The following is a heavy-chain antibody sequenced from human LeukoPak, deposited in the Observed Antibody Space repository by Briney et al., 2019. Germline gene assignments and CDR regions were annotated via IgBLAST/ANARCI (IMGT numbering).Heavy chain of an antibody. CDR2: ISSSGSTI. CDR3: ASSDDAFDI. Sequence: PGGSLRLSCAASGFTFSDYYMSWILHAPGKGLEWVSYISSSGSTIYYADSVKGRFTISRDNAKNSLCLQMNSLRAEDTAVYYCASSDDAFDIWGQGTMVTVSS. CDR1: GFTFSDYY. J-gene: IGHJ3*02. V-gene: IGHV3-11*04. D-gene: IGHD3-10*01.